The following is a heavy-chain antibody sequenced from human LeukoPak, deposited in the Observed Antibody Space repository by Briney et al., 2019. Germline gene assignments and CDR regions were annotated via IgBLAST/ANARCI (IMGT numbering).Heavy chain of an antibody. J-gene: IGHJ4*02. V-gene: IGHV3-11*06. CDR3: ARFHYDRVYYFDY. Sequence: NPGGSLRLSCAASGFTFSDYYMSWIRQAPGKGLEWVSYISSSSSYTNYADSVKGRFTISRDNAKNSLHLQMNSLRAEDTAVYYCARFHYDRVYYFDYWGQGTLVTVSS. CDR1: GFTFSDYY. CDR2: ISSSSSYT. D-gene: IGHD3-22*01.